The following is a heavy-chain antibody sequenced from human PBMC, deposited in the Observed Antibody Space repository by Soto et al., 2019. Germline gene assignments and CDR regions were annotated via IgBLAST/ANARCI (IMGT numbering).Heavy chain of an antibody. CDR2: INSDGSST. D-gene: IGHD2-21*01. J-gene: IGHJ2*01. CDR1: GFTFSSYW. CDR3: ARETPTILWRYFDL. Sequence: EVQLVESGGGLVQPGGSLRLSCAASGFTFSSYWMHWVRQAPGKGLVWVSRINSDGSSTSYADSVKGRFTISRDNAKNTLYLQMNSLRAEDTAVYYCARETPTILWRYFDLWGRGTLVTVSS. V-gene: IGHV3-74*01.